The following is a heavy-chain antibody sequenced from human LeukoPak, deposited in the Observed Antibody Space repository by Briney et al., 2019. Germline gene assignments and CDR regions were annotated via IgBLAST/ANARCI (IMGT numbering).Heavy chain of an antibody. V-gene: IGHV4-59*11. J-gene: IGHJ4*02. Sequence: PSETLSLTCTVSGGSISSHYWSWIRQTPGKGLEWIGYIYYSGNTNSNPSLKSRVTISVDPSKNHFSLKLTSVPAADTAVYYCAQGFLGSGSNFWGQGTLVTVSS. D-gene: IGHD3-10*01. CDR3: AQGFLGSGSNF. CDR1: GGSISSHY. CDR2: IYYSGNT.